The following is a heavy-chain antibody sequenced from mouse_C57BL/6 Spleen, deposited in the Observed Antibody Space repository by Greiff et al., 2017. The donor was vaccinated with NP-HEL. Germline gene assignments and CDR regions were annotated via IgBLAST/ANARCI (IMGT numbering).Heavy chain of an antibody. J-gene: IGHJ4*01. D-gene: IGHD1-1*01. Sequence: EVQRVESGAELVKPGASVKLSCTASGFNINDYYMHWVKQRTEQGLEWIGRIDPEDGETKYVPKFQGKATITADTSSNTAYLQLSSLTSEDTAVYYCASTVVARAMDYWGQGTSVTVSS. CDR2: IDPEDGET. V-gene: IGHV14-2*01. CDR3: ASTVVARAMDY. CDR1: GFNINDYY.